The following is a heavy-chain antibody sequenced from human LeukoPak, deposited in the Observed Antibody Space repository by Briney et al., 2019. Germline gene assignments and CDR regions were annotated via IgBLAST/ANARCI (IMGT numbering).Heavy chain of an antibody. V-gene: IGHV1-46*01. CDR2: INPSGGST. Sequence: ASVKVSCKASGYTFTSYYMHWVRQAPGQGLEWMGIINPSGGSTSYAQKFQGRVTMTRDMSTSTVYMELSSMRSEDTAVYYCARDLRVVPAAMPGRGYWFDYWGQGTLVTVSS. CDR1: GYTFTSYY. J-gene: IGHJ4*02. CDR3: ARDLRVVPAAMPGRGYWFDY. D-gene: IGHD2-2*01.